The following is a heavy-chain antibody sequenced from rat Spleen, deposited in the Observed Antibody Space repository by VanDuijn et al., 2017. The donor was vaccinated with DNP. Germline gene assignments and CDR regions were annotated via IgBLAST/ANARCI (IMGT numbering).Heavy chain of an antibody. CDR2: ITNSGGST. CDR1: GFTFSNYY. D-gene: IGHD3-8*01. J-gene: IGHJ2*01. Sequence: EVQLVESGGGLVQPGRSLKLSCAASGFTFSNYYMAWVRQAPTKGLEWVASITNSGGSTYYRDSVKGRFTISRDNAKSTLYLQMDSLRSEDTATYYCTRDPLDYWGQGVMVTVSS. V-gene: IGHV5S23*01. CDR3: TRDPLDY.